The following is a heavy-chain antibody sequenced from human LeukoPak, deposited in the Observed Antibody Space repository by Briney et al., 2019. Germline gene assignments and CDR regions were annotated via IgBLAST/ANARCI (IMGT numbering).Heavy chain of an antibody. J-gene: IGHJ5*02. CDR1: GYTFTSYG. D-gene: IGHD3-9*01. V-gene: IGHV1-2*02. CDR3: TREDFDILTGYSTRHWFDP. CDR2: INANSGGT. Sequence: GASVKVSCKASGYTFTSYGISWVRQAPGQGLEWMGWINANSGGTQYAEKFQGRVTITRDTSISTVYMELTGLRSDDSAVYFCTREDFDILTGYSTRHWFDPWGQGTLVTVSS.